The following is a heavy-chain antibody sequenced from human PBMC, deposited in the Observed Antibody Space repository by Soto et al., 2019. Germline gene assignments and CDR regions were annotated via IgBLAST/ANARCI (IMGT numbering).Heavy chain of an antibody. CDR2: IIPVFQTA. CDR3: PWGARGSTWVYEF. CDR1: GGLFSSYP. V-gene: IGHV1-69*06. D-gene: IGHD7-27*01. Sequence: QEQLVQSGAEVKKPGSSVKVSCKASGGLFSSYPISWVRQVPGQGLEWMGGIIPVFQTANYTQRFQGRDTIAEDKSTNTAYMELSSLRIEETDIQDGPWGARGSTWVYEFWGQGTLVTVSS. J-gene: IGHJ4*02.